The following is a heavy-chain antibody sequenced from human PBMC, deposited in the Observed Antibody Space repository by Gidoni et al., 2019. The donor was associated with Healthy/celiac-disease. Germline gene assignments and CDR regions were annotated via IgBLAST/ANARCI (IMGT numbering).Heavy chain of an antibody. CDR1: GGSISSSSYY. CDR3: ARWDYYGSGSYYDY. Sequence: QLQLQESGPGLVKPSETLSLTCTVSGGSISSSSYYWGWIRQPPGKGLEWIGSIYYSGSTYYNPSLKSRVTISVDTSKNQFSLKLSSVTAADTAVYYCARWDYYGSGSYYDYWGQGTLVTVSS. J-gene: IGHJ4*02. D-gene: IGHD3-10*01. V-gene: IGHV4-39*01. CDR2: IYYSGST.